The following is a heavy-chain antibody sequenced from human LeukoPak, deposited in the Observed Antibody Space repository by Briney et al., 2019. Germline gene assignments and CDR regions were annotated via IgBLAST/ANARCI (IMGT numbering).Heavy chain of an antibody. D-gene: IGHD5-12*01. CDR3: ARDPGYSGYDSYYYYGMDV. CDR1: GGSISSSSYY. Sequence: SETLSLTCTVSGGSISSSSYYWGWIRQPPGKGLEWIGYIYYSGSTNYNPSLKSRVTISVDTSKNQFSLKLSSVTAADTAVYYCARDPGYSGYDSYYYYGMDVWGQGTTVTVSS. V-gene: IGHV4-61*01. J-gene: IGHJ6*02. CDR2: IYYSGST.